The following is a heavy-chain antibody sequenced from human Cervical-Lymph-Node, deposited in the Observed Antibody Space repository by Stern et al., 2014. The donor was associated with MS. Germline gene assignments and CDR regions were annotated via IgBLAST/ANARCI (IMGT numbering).Heavy chain of an antibody. J-gene: IGHJ5*02. Sequence: VQLVESGPGLVKPSQTLSLTCTVSGGSINSGSYYWSWIRQPAGKGLEWIGRIYTSGSTNYNPSLKSRVTISVATSKNPFSLKLSSVTAADTAVYYCARDESYSSSWYWFDPWGQGTLVTVSS. CDR3: ARDESYSSSWYWFDP. V-gene: IGHV4-61*02. CDR2: IYTSGST. CDR1: GGSINSGSYY. D-gene: IGHD6-13*01.